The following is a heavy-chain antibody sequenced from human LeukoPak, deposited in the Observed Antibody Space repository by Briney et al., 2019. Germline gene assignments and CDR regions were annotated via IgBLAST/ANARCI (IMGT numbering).Heavy chain of an antibody. CDR2: ISAYNGNT. CDR3: ARDDWLGYCSGGSCLVDY. V-gene: IGHV1-18*01. D-gene: IGHD2-15*01. CDR1: GYTFTSYG. Sequence: GASVKVSCKASGYTFTSYGIGWVRQAPGQGLEWMGWISAYNGNTNYAQKLQGRVTMTTDTSTSTAYMELRSLRSDDTAVYYCARDDWLGYCSGGSCLVDYWGQGTLVTVSS. J-gene: IGHJ4*02.